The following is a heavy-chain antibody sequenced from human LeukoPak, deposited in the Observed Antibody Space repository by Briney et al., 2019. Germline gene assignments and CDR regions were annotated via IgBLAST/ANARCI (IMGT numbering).Heavy chain of an antibody. Sequence: GGSLRLSCAASGFTFSSCSMNWVRQAPGKGLEWVSSISSSSSYIYYADSVKGRSTISRDNAKNSLYLQMNSLRAEDTAVYYCAREEYSGSYYVYWGQGTLVTVSS. D-gene: IGHD1-26*01. CDR3: AREEYSGSYYVY. V-gene: IGHV3-21*01. J-gene: IGHJ4*02. CDR1: GFTFSSCS. CDR2: ISSSSSYI.